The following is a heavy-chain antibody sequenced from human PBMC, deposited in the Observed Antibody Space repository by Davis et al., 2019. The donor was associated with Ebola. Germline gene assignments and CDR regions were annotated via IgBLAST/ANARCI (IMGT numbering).Heavy chain of an antibody. Sequence: GGSLRLSCAASGFTFSSYAMSWVRQAPGKGLEWVSYISSSGSTIYYADSVKGRFTISRDNAKKSLYLQMNSLRAEDTAVYYCAKAGDIVVVVAAAFDIWGQGTMVTVSS. CDR1: GFTFSSYA. D-gene: IGHD2-15*01. CDR2: ISSSGSTI. J-gene: IGHJ3*02. V-gene: IGHV3-48*04. CDR3: AKAGDIVVVVAAAFDI.